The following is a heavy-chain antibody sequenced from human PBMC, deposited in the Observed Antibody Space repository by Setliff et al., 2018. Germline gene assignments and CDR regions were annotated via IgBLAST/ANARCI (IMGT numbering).Heavy chain of an antibody. J-gene: IGHJ4*02. CDR2: INSRSSTI. CDR1: GFTFSSYN. CDR3: VRDLHWGFDY. Sequence: GESLKISCAASGFTFSSYNMDWVRQAPGKGLEWVSYINSRSSTIFYADSVKGRFTISRDNAKNSLYLQMNGLRAEDTAGYYCVRDLHWGFDYWGLGTLVTVSS. V-gene: IGHV3-48*01. D-gene: IGHD7-27*01.